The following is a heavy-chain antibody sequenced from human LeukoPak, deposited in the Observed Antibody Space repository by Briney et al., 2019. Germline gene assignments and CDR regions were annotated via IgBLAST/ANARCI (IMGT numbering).Heavy chain of an antibody. CDR2: ILYYGSNE. CDR1: GFTFSSYR. CDR3: VKDLNWGYFDY. Sequence: GGSLRLSCEPSGFTFSSYRMHWVRQAPGKGLEGVAFILYYGSNEYSADSVKGRFTISRDNPKHTLHLQMNSLSPEDTAVYYCVKDLNWGYFDYWGQGTLVTVSS. V-gene: IGHV3-30*02. D-gene: IGHD3-16*01. J-gene: IGHJ4*02.